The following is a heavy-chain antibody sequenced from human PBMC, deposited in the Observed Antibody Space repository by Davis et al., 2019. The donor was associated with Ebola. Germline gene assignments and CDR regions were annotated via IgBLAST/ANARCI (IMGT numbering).Heavy chain of an antibody. CDR1: GGSFSGYY. V-gene: IGHV4-34*01. CDR2: INHSGST. J-gene: IGHJ6*02. CDR3: ASRPYYYYGMDV. Sequence: SETLSLTCAVYGGSFSGYYWSWIRQPPGKGLEWIGEINHSGSTNYNPSLKSRVTISVDTSDNQFSLKLNSVTAADTAVYYCASRPYYYYGMDVWGQGTTVTVSS.